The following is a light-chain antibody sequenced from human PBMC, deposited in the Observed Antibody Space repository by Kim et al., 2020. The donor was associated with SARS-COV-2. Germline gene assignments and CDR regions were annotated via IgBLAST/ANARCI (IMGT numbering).Light chain of an antibody. Sequence: AAEGDRVTITCQASHDINNYLNWYQQKPGKAPKLLIYDASNLQAGVPSRFSGSGSGTDFTFTISSLQPEDIATYYCQQYDNLPPIFGQGTRLEIK. CDR1: HDINNY. CDR3: QQYDNLPPI. V-gene: IGKV1-33*01. J-gene: IGKJ5*01. CDR2: DAS.